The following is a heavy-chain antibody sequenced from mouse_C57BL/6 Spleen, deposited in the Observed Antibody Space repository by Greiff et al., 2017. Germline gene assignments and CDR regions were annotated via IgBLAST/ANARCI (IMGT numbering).Heavy chain of an antibody. CDR3: ARFDDYDRYFDV. V-gene: IGHV1-18*01. D-gene: IGHD2-4*01. J-gene: IGHJ1*03. Sequence: EVQLVESGPELVKPGASVKIPCKASGYSFTDYNMDWVKQSHGKSLEWIGDINPNNGGTIYNQKFKGKATLTVDKSSSTAYMELRSLTSEDTAVYYCARFDDYDRYFDVWGTGTTVTVSS. CDR1: GYSFTDYN. CDR2: INPNNGGT.